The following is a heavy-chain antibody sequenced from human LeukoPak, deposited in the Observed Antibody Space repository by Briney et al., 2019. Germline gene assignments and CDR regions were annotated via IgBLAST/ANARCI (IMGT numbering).Heavy chain of an antibody. CDR3: ARHTGYSSSWYCFDY. D-gene: IGHD6-13*01. CDR1: GGSISSYY. J-gene: IGHJ4*02. CDR2: IYYSGST. Sequence: SETLSLTCTVSGGSISSYYWSWIRQPPGKGLEWIGYIYYSGSTNYNPSLKSRVTISVDTSKNQFSLKLSSVTAADTAVYYCARHTGYSSSWYCFDYWGQETLVTVSS. V-gene: IGHV4-59*01.